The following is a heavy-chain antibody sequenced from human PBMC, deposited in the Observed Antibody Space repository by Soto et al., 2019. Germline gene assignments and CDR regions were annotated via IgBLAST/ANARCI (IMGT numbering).Heavy chain of an antibody. Sequence: SETLSLTCTVSGGSISSYYWSWIRQPPGKGLEWIGYIYYSGSTNYNPSLKSRVTISVDTSKNQFSLKLSSVTAADTAVYYCARASSWYIFYYFDYWGQGTLVTVS. CDR2: IYYSGST. CDR3: ARASSWYIFYYFDY. J-gene: IGHJ4*02. CDR1: GGSISSYY. D-gene: IGHD6-13*01. V-gene: IGHV4-59*01.